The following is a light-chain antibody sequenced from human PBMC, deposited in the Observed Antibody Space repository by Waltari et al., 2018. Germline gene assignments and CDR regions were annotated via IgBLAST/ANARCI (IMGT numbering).Light chain of an antibody. V-gene: IGKV1-39*01. CDR3: QQSYSALGYT. J-gene: IGKJ2*01. CDR2: TAS. Sequence: DIQMTQSPSSLSASVGDRVTITCRASQSISYYLNWYQHKPGRAPKLLIYTASSLQGGVPSRFSGSGSGTDFTLTISSLQPDDFATYYCQQSYSALGYTYGQGTKLEIK. CDR1: QSISYY.